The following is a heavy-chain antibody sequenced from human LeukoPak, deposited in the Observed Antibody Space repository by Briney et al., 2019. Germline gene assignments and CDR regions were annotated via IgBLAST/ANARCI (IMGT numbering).Heavy chain of an antibody. V-gene: IGHV3-30*18. CDR2: ISHDGSNK. CDR1: GFTFSSYG. CDR3: AKDFAHTNGQWLVY. Sequence: GRSLRLSCAASGFTFSSYGMHWVRQAPGKGLEWVAVISHDGSNKYYADSVKGRFTNSRDNSKNTLYLQMNSLRAEDTAVYYCAKDFAHTNGQWLVYWGQGTLVTVSS. D-gene: IGHD6-19*01. J-gene: IGHJ4*02.